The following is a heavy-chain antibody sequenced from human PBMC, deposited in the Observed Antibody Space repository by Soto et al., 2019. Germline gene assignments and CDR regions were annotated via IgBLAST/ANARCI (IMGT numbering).Heavy chain of an antibody. CDR3: ARAWGSGWHLAH. CDR1: GYSVSTYSAA. V-gene: IGHV6-1*01. D-gene: IGHD6-19*01. J-gene: IGHJ5*02. CDR2: TYFNSKWYN. Sequence: QVQLQQSGPGLLKPSQTLSLTCDVSGYSVSTYSAAWNWIRQSPSRGLEWLGRTYFNSKWYNDFAVSVESRITLTPDTTKNLCSLQLTAVTAEDTAVYFGARAWGSGWHLAHWGQGTLVTVSS.